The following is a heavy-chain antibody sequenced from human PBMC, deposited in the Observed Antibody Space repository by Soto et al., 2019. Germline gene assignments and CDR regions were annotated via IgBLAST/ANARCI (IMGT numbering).Heavy chain of an antibody. CDR3: TTDHLDYGGRYYFDY. J-gene: IGHJ4*02. V-gene: IGHV3-15*01. D-gene: IGHD4-17*01. CDR1: GFTFSNAW. Sequence: GGSLRLSCAASGFTFSNAWMSWVRQAPGKGLEWVGRIKSKTDGGTTDYAAPVKGRFTISRDDSKNTLYLQMNSLKTEDTAVYYCTTDHLDYGGRYYFDYWGQGTLVTVSS. CDR2: IKSKTDGGTT.